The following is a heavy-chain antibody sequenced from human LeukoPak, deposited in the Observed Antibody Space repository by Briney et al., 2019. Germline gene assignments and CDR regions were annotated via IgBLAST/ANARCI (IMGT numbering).Heavy chain of an antibody. V-gene: IGHV1-3*01. J-gene: IGHJ4*02. D-gene: IGHD1-26*01. CDR2: INGGNGNT. CDR1: GYTFISYA. Sequence: ASVKVSCKASGYTFISYAMHWVRQAPGQRLEWMGWINGGNGNTKYSQKFQGRVTVTRDTSASTAYMGLSSLRYEDTAVYYCAREEYSGGFYIWGQGTLVTVSS. CDR3: AREEYSGGFYI.